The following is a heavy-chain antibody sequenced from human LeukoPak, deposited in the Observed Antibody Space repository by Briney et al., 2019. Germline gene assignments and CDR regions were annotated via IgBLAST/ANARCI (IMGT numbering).Heavy chain of an antibody. J-gene: IGHJ6*03. CDR2: INTDGSGT. Sequence: PGGSLRLSCAASGFTFSSYWMHWVRQAPGKGLVWVSRINTDGSGTIYADSVKGRFTISRDNAKNTLYLQMNSLRAEDTAVYYCARGDIVVVPAGGYYYYYMDVWGKGTTVTVSS. CDR3: ARGDIVVVPAGGYYYYYMDV. CDR1: GFTFSSYW. D-gene: IGHD2-2*01. V-gene: IGHV3-74*01.